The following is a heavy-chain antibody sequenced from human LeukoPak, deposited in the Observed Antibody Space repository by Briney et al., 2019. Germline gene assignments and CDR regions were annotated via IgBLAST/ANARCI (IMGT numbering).Heavy chain of an antibody. CDR2: INPSGGST. J-gene: IGHJ4*02. Sequence: ASVKVSCKASGYTFTSYYMHWVRQAPGQGLEWMGIINPSGGSTSYAQKFQGRVTMTRDTSTSTVYMQLSSLRSEATAVYYCARAHSSSAYYYDSSDPFDYWGQGTLVTVSS. CDR1: GYTFTSYY. CDR3: ARAHSSSAYYYDSSDPFDY. D-gene: IGHD3-22*01. V-gene: IGHV1-46*03.